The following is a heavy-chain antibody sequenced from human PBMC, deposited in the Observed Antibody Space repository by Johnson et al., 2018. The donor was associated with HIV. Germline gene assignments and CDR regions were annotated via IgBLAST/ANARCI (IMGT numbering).Heavy chain of an antibody. J-gene: IGHJ3*02. D-gene: IGHD3-16*01. V-gene: IGHV3-53*01. CDR2: IYSGGST. Sequence: VQLVESGGGLIQPGGSLRLSCAASGFTVSSNYMSWVRQAPGKGLEWVSVIYSGGSTYYADSVKGRFTISRDNSKNTLYLQMTSLRAEDTAVYYCAREATYYDYVWGSYAFDIWGQGTMVTVSS. CDR3: AREATYYDYVWGSYAFDI. CDR1: GFTVSSNY.